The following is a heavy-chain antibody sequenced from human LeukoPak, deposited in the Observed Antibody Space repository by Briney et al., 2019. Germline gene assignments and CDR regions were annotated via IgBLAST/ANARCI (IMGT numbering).Heavy chain of an antibody. V-gene: IGHV4-30-2*01. J-gene: IGHJ3*02. CDR3: ARSLGYCSGGSCRDAFDI. D-gene: IGHD2-15*01. CDR1: GGSISSGGYS. Sequence: PSQTLSLTCAVSGGSISSGGYSWSWIRQPPGKGLEWIGYIYHSGSTYYNPSLKSRVTISVDRSENQFSLKLSSVTAADAAVYYCARSLGYCSGGSCRDAFDIWGQGTMVTVSS. CDR2: IYHSGST.